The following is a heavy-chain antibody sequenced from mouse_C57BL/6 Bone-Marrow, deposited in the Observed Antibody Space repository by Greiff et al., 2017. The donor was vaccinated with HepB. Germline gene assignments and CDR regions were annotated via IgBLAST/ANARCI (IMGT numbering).Heavy chain of an antibody. V-gene: IGHV5-4*03. Sequence: EVKLEESGGGLVKPGGSLKLSCAASGFTFSSYAMSWVRQTPEKRLEWVATISDGGSYTYYPDNVKGRITISRDNAKNNLYLQMSHLKSEDTAMYYCARAPYGSSEAWFAYWGRGTRVTVSA. CDR1: GFTFSSYA. CDR3: ARAPYGSSEAWFAY. J-gene: IGHJ3*01. D-gene: IGHD1-1*01. CDR2: ISDGGSYT.